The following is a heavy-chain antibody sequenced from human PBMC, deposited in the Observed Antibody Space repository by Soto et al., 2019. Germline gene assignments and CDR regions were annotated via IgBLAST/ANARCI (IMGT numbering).Heavy chain of an antibody. J-gene: IGHJ4*02. Sequence: SETLSLTCTVSGGSLRDYGHFWTWIRQRPGSGLEWIGYTSYTGVTYYSPSLQSRISISVDTSKNQFSLHLNSVTPEDTAVYYCAREFPYYVSSDSYLDYWGQGALVTVSS. CDR1: GGSLRDYGHF. CDR3: AREFPYYVSSDSYLDY. V-gene: IGHV4-31*03. CDR2: TSYTGVT. D-gene: IGHD3-16*01.